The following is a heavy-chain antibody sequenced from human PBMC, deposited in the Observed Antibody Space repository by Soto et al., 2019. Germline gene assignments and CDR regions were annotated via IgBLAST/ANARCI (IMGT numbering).Heavy chain of an antibody. CDR2: ISSSGGST. D-gene: IGHD4-4*01. Sequence: GGSLRLSCAASGFTFSSYAMSWVRQAPGKGLEWVSRISSSGGSTSYADSVKGRFTISRDNAKNTLYLQMNSLRAEDTAVYYCARDRASTVTSYYYYGMDVWGQGTTVTVPS. V-gene: IGHV3-74*01. CDR1: GFTFSSYA. CDR3: ARDRASTVTSYYYYGMDV. J-gene: IGHJ6*02.